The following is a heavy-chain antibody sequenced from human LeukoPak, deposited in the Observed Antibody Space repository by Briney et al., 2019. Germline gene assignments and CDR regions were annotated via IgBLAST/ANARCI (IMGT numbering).Heavy chain of an antibody. CDR3: ASPAYYYDSSGYYYRWFDP. CDR2: INPNSGGI. J-gene: IGHJ5*02. D-gene: IGHD3-22*01. Sequence: ASVKVSCKASGYTFTGYYMHWVRQAPGQGLEWMGWINPNSGGINYAQKFQGRVTMTRDTSISTAYMELSRLRSDDTAVYYCASPAYYYDSSGYYYRWFDPGGQEPRVTVSS. CDR1: GYTFTGYY. V-gene: IGHV1-2*02.